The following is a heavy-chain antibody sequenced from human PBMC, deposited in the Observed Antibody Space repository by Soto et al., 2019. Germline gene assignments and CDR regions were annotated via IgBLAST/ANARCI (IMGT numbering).Heavy chain of an antibody. CDR1: GGSISSYY. Sequence: PSETLSLTCTVSGGSISSYYWSWIRQPPGKGLKWIGYIYYSGSTNYNPSLKSRVTISVDTSKNQFSLKLSSVTAADTAVYYCARQGILTGYYPFDYWGQGTLVTVSS. J-gene: IGHJ4*02. CDR2: IYYSGST. D-gene: IGHD3-9*01. CDR3: ARQGILTGYYPFDY. V-gene: IGHV4-59*08.